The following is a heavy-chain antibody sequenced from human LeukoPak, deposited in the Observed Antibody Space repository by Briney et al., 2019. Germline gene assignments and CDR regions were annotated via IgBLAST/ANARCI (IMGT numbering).Heavy chain of an antibody. CDR3: ARDYGDYGSAFDI. CDR1: GGTFISYA. V-gene: IGHV1-69*13. D-gene: IGHD4-17*01. CDR2: IIPIFVTA. Sequence: SVKVSCKASGGTFISYAISWVRQAPGQGLEWMGGIIPIFVTANYAQKFQGRVTITADESTSTAYMELSSLRSEDTAVYYCARDYGDYGSAFDIWGQGTMVTVSS. J-gene: IGHJ3*02.